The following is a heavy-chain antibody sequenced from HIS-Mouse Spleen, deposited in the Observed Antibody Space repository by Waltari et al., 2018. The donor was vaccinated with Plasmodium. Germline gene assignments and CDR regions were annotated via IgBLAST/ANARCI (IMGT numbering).Heavy chain of an antibody. V-gene: IGHV1-2*02. Sequence: QVQLVQSGAEVKKPGASVKVSCKASGYTFTGYYMHWVRQAPGQGLEWKGWVKPNRWSTNNATKFKGRVTMNRDTSISTAYMELGRLRSDDTAVYYCARVLGYKAAAGTFVEYFQHWGQGTLVTVSS. D-gene: IGHD6-13*01. CDR1: GYTFTGYY. J-gene: IGHJ1*01. CDR2: VKPNRWST. CDR3: ARVLGYKAAAGTFVEYFQH.